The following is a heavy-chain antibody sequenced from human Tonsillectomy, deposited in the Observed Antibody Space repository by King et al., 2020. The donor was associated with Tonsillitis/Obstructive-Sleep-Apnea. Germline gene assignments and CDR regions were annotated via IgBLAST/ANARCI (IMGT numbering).Heavy chain of an antibody. CDR1: GFSLSTSGVG. CDR2: IYWDDDK. J-gene: IGHJ4*02. D-gene: IGHD2-15*01. CDR3: AHSERRVRGSSGSCYHFDY. V-gene: IGHV2-5*02. Sequence: ITLQESGPTLVKPTQTLTLTCTFSGFSLSTSGVGVGWIRQPPGQALEWLGIIYWDDDKRYSPSLKNRLTITKDTSNNQVGLTMTNMDPVDTATYYCAHSERRVRGSSGSCYHFDYWGQGTLVTVSS.